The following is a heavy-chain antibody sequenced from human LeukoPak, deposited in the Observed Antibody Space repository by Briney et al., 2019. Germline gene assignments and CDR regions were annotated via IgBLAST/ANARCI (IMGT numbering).Heavy chain of an antibody. D-gene: IGHD7-27*01. Sequence: GGSLRLSCAASGFTFSSYAMSWVRQAPGKGLEWVSTISGSGGSTYFADSMKGRFTISRDNSKNTLYLQMNSLRAEDTAVYYCAKGGLGTKLASAFDIWGQGTVVTVSS. V-gene: IGHV3-23*01. J-gene: IGHJ3*02. CDR3: AKGGLGTKLASAFDI. CDR1: GFTFSSYA. CDR2: ISGSGGST.